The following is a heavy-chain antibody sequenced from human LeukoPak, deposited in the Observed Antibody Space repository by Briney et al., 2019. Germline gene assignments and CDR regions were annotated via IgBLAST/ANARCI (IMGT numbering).Heavy chain of an antibody. V-gene: IGHV1-2*02. CDR2: INPNSGGT. D-gene: IGHD3-10*01. CDR1: GYTFTGYY. CDR3: ARGGAGGHYYGSGSYYNRWFDP. J-gene: IGHJ5*02. Sequence: ASVKVSCKASGYTFTGYYMHWVRQAPGQGLEWMGWINPNSGGTNYAQKFQGRVTMTRDTSISTAYMELSRLRSDDTAVYYCARGGAGGHYYGSGSYYNRWFDPWGQGTLVTVSS.